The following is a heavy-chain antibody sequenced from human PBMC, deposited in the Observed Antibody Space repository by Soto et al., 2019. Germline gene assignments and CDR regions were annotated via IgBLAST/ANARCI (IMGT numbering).Heavy chain of an antibody. CDR1: GFTFSSYG. CDR3: AKDRRAGGNYGFYSDF. V-gene: IGHV3-23*01. D-gene: IGHD1-7*01. J-gene: IGHJ4*02. Sequence: EVQLLESGGGLVQPGGSLTLSCAASGFTFSSYGMTWVRQAPGKGLEWVSFSSATGAGRYYAYSVKGRFTISRDNSKNTLYLQMSSLRADDTAVYYWAKDRRAGGNYGFYSDFWGQGDRVIVSS. CDR2: SSATGAGR.